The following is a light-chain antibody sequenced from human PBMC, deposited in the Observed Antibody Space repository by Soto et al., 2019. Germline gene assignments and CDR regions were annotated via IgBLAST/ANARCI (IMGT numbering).Light chain of an antibody. V-gene: IGKV3-20*01. CDR3: QQYGSSPST. CDR2: GAS. J-gene: IGKJ1*01. Sequence: EIVLTQSPGTLSLSPGERATLSCRASQSVSSNYITWYRQKPGQAPRRLIFGASSRATGIPDRFSGSGSGTDFTLTISRLEPEDFAVYYCQQYGSSPSTFGQGTKV. CDR1: QSVSSNY.